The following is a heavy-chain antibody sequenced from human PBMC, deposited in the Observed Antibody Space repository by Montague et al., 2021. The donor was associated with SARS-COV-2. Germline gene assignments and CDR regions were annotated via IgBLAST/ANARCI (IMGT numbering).Heavy chain of an antibody. CDR3: AREGSGRGYYYYGMDV. D-gene: IGHD3-10*01. CDR2: IYYSGST. V-gene: IGHV4-59*01. CDR1: GGSISSYY. J-gene: IGHJ6*02. Sequence: SETLSLTCTVSGGSISSYYWSWIRQPPGKGLERIGYIYYSGSTNYNPSLKSRVTISVDTSKNQFSLKLSSVTAADTAVYYCAREGSGRGYYYYGMDVWGQGTTVTVSS.